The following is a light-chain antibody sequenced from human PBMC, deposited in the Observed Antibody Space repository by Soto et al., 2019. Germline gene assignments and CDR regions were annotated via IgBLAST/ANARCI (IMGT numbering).Light chain of an antibody. CDR1: SSDVGGYNS. Sequence: QSALTQPPSASGSPGQSVTISCTGTSSDVGGYNSVSWYQQHPGRAPKLLIYEVSKRPSGAPDRFSASKSDNTASLTVSGLQAEDEADYYCTSYAGSRNLVFGGGTKVTVL. V-gene: IGLV2-8*01. CDR3: TSYAGSRNLV. J-gene: IGLJ3*02. CDR2: EVS.